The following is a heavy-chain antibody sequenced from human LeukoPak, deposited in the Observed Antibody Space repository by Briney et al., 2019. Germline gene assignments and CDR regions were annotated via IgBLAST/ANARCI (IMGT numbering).Heavy chain of an antibody. CDR1: GYSISSGYF. CDR2: FYHSGIT. V-gene: IGHV4-38-2*02. CDR3: ARDPHDYGDYLFDY. J-gene: IGHJ4*02. Sequence: SETLSLTCTVSGYSISSGYFWGWIRQPPGKGLEWIGSFYHSGITYYNPSLKSRVTISVEMSKNQFSLKLSSVTAADTAVYYCARDPHDYGDYLFDYWGQGTLVTVSS. D-gene: IGHD4-17*01.